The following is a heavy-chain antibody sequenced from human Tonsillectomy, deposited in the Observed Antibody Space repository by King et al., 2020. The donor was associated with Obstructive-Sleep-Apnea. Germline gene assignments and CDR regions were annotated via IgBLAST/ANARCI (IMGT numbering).Heavy chain of an antibody. CDR3: ARDAREGYDILTGLQY. CDR1: GFTFTNFG. J-gene: IGHJ4*02. D-gene: IGHD3-9*01. Sequence: HVQLVESGGGVVQPGGSLRLSCAASGFTFTNFGMHWVRQAPDKGLEWVAFIRYDGSNKYYADSVKGRFTISRDNSKNTLYLQLNSLRAEDTAVYYCARDAREGYDILTGLQYWGQGTLVTVSS. CDR2: IRYDGSNK. V-gene: IGHV3-30*02.